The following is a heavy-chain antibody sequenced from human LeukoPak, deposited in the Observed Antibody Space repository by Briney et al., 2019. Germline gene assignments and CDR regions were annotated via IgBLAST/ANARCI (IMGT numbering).Heavy chain of an antibody. J-gene: IGHJ4*02. V-gene: IGHV3-73*01. CDR2: IRTKSNNYAT. D-gene: IGHD3-22*01. CDR3: TSYDNAGNYYCNY. Sequence: GGSLRLSCAASGFAFSASAIHWVRQASGKGLEWVGRIRTKSNNYATTYGASVKGRFTISRDDPKNTASLHMSSVKTEDTAMYFCTSYDNAGNYYCNYWGRGILVTVSS. CDR1: GFAFSASA.